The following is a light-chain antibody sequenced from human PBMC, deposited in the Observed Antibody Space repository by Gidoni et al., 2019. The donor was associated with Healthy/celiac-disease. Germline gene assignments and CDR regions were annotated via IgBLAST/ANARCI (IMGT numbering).Light chain of an antibody. J-gene: IGKJ4*01. CDR2: VAS. CDR1: QSVSSSY. CDR3: QQYGSSPGIT. Sequence: EIVLTQSPGTLSLSPGERATLSCRASQSVSSSYLAWYQQKPGQSPRLLIYVASSRATGIPDRFSGSGSGTDFTLTISRLEPDDFAVYYCQQYGSSPGITFGGXTKVEIK. V-gene: IGKV3-20*01.